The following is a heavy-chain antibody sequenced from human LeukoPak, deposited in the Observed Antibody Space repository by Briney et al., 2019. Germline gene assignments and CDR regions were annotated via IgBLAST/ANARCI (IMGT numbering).Heavy chain of an antibody. Sequence: PGGSLRLSCAASGFTFDDYGLSWVRQAPGKGLEWVSGINWNGGSTGYADSVKGRFTISRDNAKKSLYLQMNSLRAEDTAVYYCAREGSYSSGWETIDYWGQGTLVTVSS. CDR3: AREGSYSSGWETIDY. CDR1: GFTFDDYG. V-gene: IGHV3-20*04. D-gene: IGHD6-19*01. CDR2: INWNGGST. J-gene: IGHJ4*02.